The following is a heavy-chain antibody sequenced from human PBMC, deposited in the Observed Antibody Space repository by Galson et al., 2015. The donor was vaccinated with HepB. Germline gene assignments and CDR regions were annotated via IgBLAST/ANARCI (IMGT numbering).Heavy chain of an antibody. CDR3: TKDWRAPATRPLYHY. CDR2: ISGSGVST. Sequence: SLRLSCAASGFTFDSYGMSWIRQAPGKGLEWVSSISGSGVSTYYADSVKGRFTISRDSSLNTLYLQMSSLRVEDTAVYYCTKDWRAPATRPLYHYWGQGALVTVSS. V-gene: IGHV3-23*01. CDR1: GFTFDSYG. D-gene: IGHD2-15*01. J-gene: IGHJ4*01.